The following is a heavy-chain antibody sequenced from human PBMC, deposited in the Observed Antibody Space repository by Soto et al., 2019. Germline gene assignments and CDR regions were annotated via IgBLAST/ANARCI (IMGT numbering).Heavy chain of an antibody. Sequence: GGSLRLSCAASGFTFSAYAMHWVRQAPGKGLEWVAVISYDESNIYYADSVKGRFTVSRDYSKSTLYLQMSSLRPEDTAVYYCARGSSNWAYYFDFWGQGTLVTVSS. V-gene: IGHV3-30-3*01. D-gene: IGHD6-13*01. CDR2: ISYDESNI. CDR3: ARGSSNWAYYFDF. CDR1: GFTFSAYA. J-gene: IGHJ4*02.